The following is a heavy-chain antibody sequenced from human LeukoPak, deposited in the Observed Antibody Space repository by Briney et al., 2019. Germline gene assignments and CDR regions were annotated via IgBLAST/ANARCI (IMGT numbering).Heavy chain of an antibody. Sequence: TSVTVSCKASGFTFTGSAIQWVRQARGQRLEWIGWIVVGSGNTNYAQKFQERITITRDRSTSTAYMELSSLRSEVTAVYYCASLTKTGGMDVWGQGTTVTVSS. D-gene: IGHD3-3*01. J-gene: IGHJ6*02. CDR2: IVVGSGNT. CDR1: GFTFTGSA. CDR3: ASLTKTGGMDV. V-gene: IGHV1-58*02.